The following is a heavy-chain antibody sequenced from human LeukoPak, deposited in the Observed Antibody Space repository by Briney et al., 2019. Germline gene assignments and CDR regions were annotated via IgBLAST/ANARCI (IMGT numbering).Heavy chain of an antibody. CDR3: GNQGGREDY. D-gene: IGHD1-14*01. CDR1: GFTFSSYA. CDR2: INRDASSI. Sequence: GGSLRLSCAASGFTFSSYAMHWVRQAPGKGLEWVSRINRDASSIVYADSVQGRFTISRDNAKNTLYLQMNNLRAEDTAVYYCGNQGGREDYWGQGTLVTVSS. V-gene: IGHV3-74*01. J-gene: IGHJ4*02.